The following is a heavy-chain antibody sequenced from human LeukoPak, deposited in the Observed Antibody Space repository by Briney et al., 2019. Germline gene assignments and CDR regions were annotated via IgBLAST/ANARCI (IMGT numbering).Heavy chain of an antibody. Sequence: PGGSLRLSCAASGFTVSSNYMSWVRQAPGKGLEWVSVIYSGGSTYYADSVKGRFTISRDNSKNTLYLQMNSLRAEDTAVYYCARETRLLWLGEIGYFDYWGQGTLVTVSS. CDR2: IYSGGST. J-gene: IGHJ4*02. V-gene: IGHV3-53*01. D-gene: IGHD3-10*01. CDR1: GFTVSSNY. CDR3: ARETRLLWLGEIGYFDY.